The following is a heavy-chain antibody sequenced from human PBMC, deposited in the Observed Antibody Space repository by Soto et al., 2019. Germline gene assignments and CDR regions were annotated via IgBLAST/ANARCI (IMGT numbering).Heavy chain of an antibody. D-gene: IGHD5-12*01. V-gene: IGHV3-23*01. CDR3: ARWDGYADL. CDR1: GFTSGSYW. Sequence: GGSLRLSCAASGFTSGSYWMSWVRQAPGKGLELVSGMSIGDAKTFYIDSVRGRFTVSRDSVKNTVDLQMNSLRAEDTALYYCARWDGYADLWGQGTLVTVSS. CDR2: MSIGDAKT. J-gene: IGHJ4*02.